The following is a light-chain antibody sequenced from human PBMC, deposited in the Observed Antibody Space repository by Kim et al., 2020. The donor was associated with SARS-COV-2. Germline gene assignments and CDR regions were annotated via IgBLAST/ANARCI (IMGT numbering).Light chain of an antibody. V-gene: IGLV3-1*01. Sequence: SYELTQPPSVSVSPGQTASITCSGDKLGEKYASWYQQKPGQSPVVVIYQDTKRPSGIPERFSGSNSGNTLTLTISGTQPMDESDYYCQAWDSGIAVFGGG. CDR3: QAWDSGIAV. CDR1: KLGEKY. CDR2: QDT. J-gene: IGLJ3*02.